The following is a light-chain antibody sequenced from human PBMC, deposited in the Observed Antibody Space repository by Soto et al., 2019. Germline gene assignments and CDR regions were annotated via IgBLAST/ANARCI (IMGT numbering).Light chain of an antibody. Sequence: QSVLTQPPSVSGAPGQRVTISCTGSSSNIGAGYDVHWYQQFPGTAPKLLIYGNSNRPSGVPDRFSGSKSGTSASLAITGLRAEDEADYYCQSHDNSLSAWVFGTGTKLTVL. CDR3: QSHDNSLSAWV. V-gene: IGLV1-40*01. J-gene: IGLJ1*01. CDR1: SSNIGAGYD. CDR2: GNS.